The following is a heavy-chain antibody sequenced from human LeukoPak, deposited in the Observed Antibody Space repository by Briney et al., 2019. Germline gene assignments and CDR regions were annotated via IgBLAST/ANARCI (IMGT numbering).Heavy chain of an antibody. CDR1: GGSISGYY. D-gene: IGHD5-12*01. CDR3: ARGPNSGYGRFDY. CDR2: FYYSGST. Sequence: PSETLCLTCSVSGGSISGYYWSWLRQPPGRGLEWIGYFYYSGSTTYNPSLKGRVTISVDTSENHFSLKLSSVTAADTAVYYCARGPNSGYGRFDYWGQGTLVTISS. J-gene: IGHJ4*02. V-gene: IGHV4-59*01.